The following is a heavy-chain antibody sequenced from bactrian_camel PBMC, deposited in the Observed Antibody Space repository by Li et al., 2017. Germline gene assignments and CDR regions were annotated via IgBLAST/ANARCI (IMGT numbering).Heavy chain of an antibody. D-gene: IGHD4*01. J-gene: IGHJ4*01. V-gene: IGHV3S53*01. CDR3: AASQFRPRGCDYPLQSSPYDY. CDR2: LDAYGSA. CDR1: GGTISKGC. Sequence: VQLVESGGGSVQAGRSLRLSCVGSGGTISKGCTAWFRQPPGKEREGVARLDAYGSATYTDSVKGRFTISRDAAANTLNLQMNDLKPEDTAMYYCAASQFRPRGCDYPLQSSPYDYWGLGTQVTVS.